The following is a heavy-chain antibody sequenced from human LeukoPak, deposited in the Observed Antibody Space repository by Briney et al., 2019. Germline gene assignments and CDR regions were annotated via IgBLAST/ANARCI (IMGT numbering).Heavy chain of an antibody. D-gene: IGHD5-18*01. CDR2: IYSDGIT. CDR3: ARDPGFSYGLDY. V-gene: IGHV3-66*02. Sequence: GGSLRLSCAASGFTVSDHYMSWVRQAPGKGLEWVSIIYSDGITHYADSVKGRFTISRDNSKNTVYLQMNSLRPEDMAIYYCARDPGFSYGLDYWGQGTLVTVSS. CDR1: GFTVSDHY. J-gene: IGHJ4*02.